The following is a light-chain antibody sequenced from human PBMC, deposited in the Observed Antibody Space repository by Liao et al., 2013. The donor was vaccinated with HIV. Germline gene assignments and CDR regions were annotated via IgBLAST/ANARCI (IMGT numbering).Light chain of an antibody. CDR2: YDS. CDR3: QSADSSGTCPV. V-gene: IGLV3-21*01. CDR1: NIGSKS. Sequence: SYELTQPPSVSVAPGKTARITCGGNNIGSKSVHWYQQKSGQAPVVVIYYDSDRPSGIPERFSGSSSGTTVTLTISGVQAEDEADYYCQSADSSGTCPVFGGGTKLTVL. J-gene: IGLJ3*02.